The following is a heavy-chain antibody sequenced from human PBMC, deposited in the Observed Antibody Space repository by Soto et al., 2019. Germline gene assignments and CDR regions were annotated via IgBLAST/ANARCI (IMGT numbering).Heavy chain of an antibody. CDR3: ASLQHVGYYYYGMDV. CDR1: GGSISSYY. J-gene: IGHJ6*02. Sequence: QVQLQESGPGLVKPSETLSLTCTVSGGSISSYYWSWIRQPPGKGLEWIGYIYYSGCTNYNPSLTRRVTIXXDXSXXQFSLKLSSVTAADTAVYYCASLQHVGYYYYGMDVWGQGTTVTVSS. D-gene: IGHD1-1*01. CDR2: IYYSGCT. V-gene: IGHV4-59*08.